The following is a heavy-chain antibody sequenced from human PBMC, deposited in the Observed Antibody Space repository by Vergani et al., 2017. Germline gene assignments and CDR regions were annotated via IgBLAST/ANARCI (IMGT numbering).Heavy chain of an antibody. D-gene: IGHD3-16*01. CDR3: AKHFRGWGIDY. J-gene: IGHJ4*02. CDR2: IQFSGSNQ. V-gene: IGHV3-30*02. Sequence: QVQLVESGGGVVQRGGSLSFSCATSGFTLRNYYMKWIRQGPGKGLEFVAFIQFSGSNQYYADSVKGRFTLSRDFSKNTRYLQMNSLRTDDTTTYYCAKHFRGWGIDYWGQGTQVIVSS. CDR1: GFTLRNYY.